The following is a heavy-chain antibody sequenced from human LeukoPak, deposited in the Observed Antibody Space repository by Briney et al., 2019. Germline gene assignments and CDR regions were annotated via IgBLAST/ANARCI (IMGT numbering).Heavy chain of an antibody. Sequence: SETLSLTCTVSGVSISNGNYYWSWIWQPPGKGLEWIAYISDIGSINYNPSLKSRVTISLDTSKNQFSLKLSSVTAADTAVYYCAGHHPRNTVDFWGQGTLVTVSS. CDR2: ISDIGSI. D-gene: IGHD2-8*02. V-gene: IGHV4-61*01. J-gene: IGHJ4*02. CDR3: AGHHPRNTVDF. CDR1: GVSISNGNYY.